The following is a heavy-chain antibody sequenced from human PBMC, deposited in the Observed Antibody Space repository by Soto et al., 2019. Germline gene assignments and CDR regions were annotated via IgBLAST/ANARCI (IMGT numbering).Heavy chain of an antibody. CDR3: ATGAYYDSSGYYRRRFDY. CDR1: GGSISSYY. CDR2: IYYSGST. V-gene: IGHV4-59*01. D-gene: IGHD3-22*01. J-gene: IGHJ4*02. Sequence: SETLSLTCTVSGGSISSYYWSWIRQPPGKGLEWIGYIYYSGSTNYNPSLKSRVTISVDTSKNQFSLKLSSVTAADTAVYYCATGAYYDSSGYYRRRFDYWGQGTLVTVSS.